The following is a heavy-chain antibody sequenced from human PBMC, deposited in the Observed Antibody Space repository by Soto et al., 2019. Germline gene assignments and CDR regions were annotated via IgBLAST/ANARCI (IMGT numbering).Heavy chain of an antibody. CDR1: GGSFSGYY. CDR2: IGHSGSA. D-gene: IGHD2-15*01. Sequence: QVQLQQWGAGLLKPSETLSLTCAIYGGSFSGYYWTWIRQPPGKGLEWVGEIGHSGSASYSPYLKSRVTISVDTSNNQYSLRLTSVTAADTAVYYCARGGNCIVSSCPLGSHYGMDVWGQGTTVTVSS. V-gene: IGHV4-34*01. CDR3: ARGGNCIVSSCPLGSHYGMDV. J-gene: IGHJ6*02.